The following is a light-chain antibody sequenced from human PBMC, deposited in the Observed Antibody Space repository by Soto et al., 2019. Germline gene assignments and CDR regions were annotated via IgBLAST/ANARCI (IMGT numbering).Light chain of an antibody. CDR2: LAS. V-gene: IGKV3D-11*01. CDR1: QAVNTR. Sequence: EIVLTQSPATLSSFPGDRVTLSCRASQAVNTRLAWYQHKPGQAPRLLIYLASNRAAGVQARFSGRGSGTEFTLTIRSLEPEDFATYYCKQYNTYPTCGQGTKVDIK. CDR3: KQYNTYPT. J-gene: IGKJ1*01.